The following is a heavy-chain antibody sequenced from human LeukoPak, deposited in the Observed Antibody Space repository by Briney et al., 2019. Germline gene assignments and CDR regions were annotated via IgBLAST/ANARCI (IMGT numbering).Heavy chain of an antibody. Sequence: ASVKVSCKASGYTFTGYYIHWVRQAPGQGLEWMGWINPNSGDTNFAQEFQGRVTMTRETSISTAYMELSRLRSDDTAVYYCARYYYDTSGSSYWGQGTLVTVSS. CDR2: INPNSGDT. D-gene: IGHD3-22*01. CDR1: GYTFTGYY. V-gene: IGHV1-2*02. CDR3: ARYYYDTSGSSY. J-gene: IGHJ4*02.